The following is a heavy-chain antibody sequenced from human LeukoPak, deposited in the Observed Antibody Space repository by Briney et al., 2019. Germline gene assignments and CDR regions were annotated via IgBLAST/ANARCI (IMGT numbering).Heavy chain of an antibody. CDR3: ADSGYSYGPFGY. CDR1: GFTFSNYD. Sequence: PGGSLRLSCAASGFTFSNYDMYWVRQAPGKGRGWGATCYSGSGITYKADSVKGRFTISKDNSKDTPYLRMNSLRGEDTAVYYCADSGYSYGPFGYWGQGTLVTVSS. D-gene: IGHD5-18*01. V-gene: IGHV3-23*05. J-gene: IGHJ4*02. CDR2: CYSGSGIT.